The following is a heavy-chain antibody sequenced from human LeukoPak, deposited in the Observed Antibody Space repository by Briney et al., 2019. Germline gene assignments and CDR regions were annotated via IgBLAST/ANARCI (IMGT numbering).Heavy chain of an antibody. D-gene: IGHD3-22*01. CDR1: GFTFSSYA. CDR3: ARDSSYDSSGYCLDY. Sequence: GGSLRLSCAASGFTFSSYAMHWVRQAPGKGLEYVSAISSNGGSTYYANSVKGRSTISRDNSKNTLYLQMGSLRAEDMAVYYCARDSSYDSSGYCLDYWGQGTLVTVSS. CDR2: ISSNGGST. V-gene: IGHV3-64*01. J-gene: IGHJ4*02.